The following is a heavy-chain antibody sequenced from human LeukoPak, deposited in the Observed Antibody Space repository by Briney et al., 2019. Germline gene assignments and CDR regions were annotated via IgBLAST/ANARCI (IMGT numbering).Heavy chain of an antibody. CDR1: GGSIGSNSYY. D-gene: IGHD3-10*01. CDR3: ARTRYYYNSRSYGAPYYFDY. V-gene: IGHV4-39*01. J-gene: IGHJ4*02. CDR2: IYYSGST. Sequence: SETLSLTCAVSGGSIGSNSYYWGWIRQPPGKGLEWIGSIYYSGSTYYNPSLKSRVTISVDTSKNQFSLKLSSVTAADTAVYYCARTRYYYNSRSYGAPYYFDYWGQGTLVTVSS.